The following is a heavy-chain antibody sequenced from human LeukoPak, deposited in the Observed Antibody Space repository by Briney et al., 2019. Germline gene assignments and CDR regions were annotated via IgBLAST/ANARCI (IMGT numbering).Heavy chain of an antibody. CDR1: GFTFSNYA. CDR2: ISYDGSNK. Sequence: GGSLRLSCAASGFTFSNYAVHWVRQAPGKGLEWVAVISYDGSNKYYADSVKGRFTISRDNSKNTLYLQMNSLRAEDTAVYYCARVLEWLSYYYFDYWGQGTLVTVSS. V-gene: IGHV3-30-3*01. D-gene: IGHD3-3*01. CDR3: ARVLEWLSYYYFDY. J-gene: IGHJ4*02.